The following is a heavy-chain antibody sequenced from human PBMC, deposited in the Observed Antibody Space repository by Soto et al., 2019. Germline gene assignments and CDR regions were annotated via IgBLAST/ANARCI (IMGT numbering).Heavy chain of an antibody. CDR2: ISSSGTYI. D-gene: IGHD2-15*01. J-gene: IGHJ6*02. V-gene: IGHV3-21*01. Sequence: PGGSLRLSCAASGFTFSTYSMNWVRQAPGKGLEWVSSISSSGTYIHYADSLKGRFTISRDNAKNSLYLQMISLRAEDTAVYYCARDPSDCSRNSCWGYDALEVGGQGATVTV. CDR3: ARDPSDCSRNSCWGYDALEV. CDR1: GFTFSTYS.